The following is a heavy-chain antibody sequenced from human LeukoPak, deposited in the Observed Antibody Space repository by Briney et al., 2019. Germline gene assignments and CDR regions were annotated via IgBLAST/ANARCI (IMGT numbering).Heavy chain of an antibody. D-gene: IGHD4-17*01. CDR1: EYSFNSFW. J-gene: IGHJ4*02. V-gene: IGHV5-51*01. CDR3: ARLRTYGDYALNY. Sequence: GESLKISCRGSEYSFNSFWIGWVRQMPGKGLEWMGIIYPGDSDTRYSPSFQGQVAISADKSISTAYLQWSSLKASDSAMYYCARLRTYGDYALNYWGQGTLVTVSS. CDR2: IYPGDSDT.